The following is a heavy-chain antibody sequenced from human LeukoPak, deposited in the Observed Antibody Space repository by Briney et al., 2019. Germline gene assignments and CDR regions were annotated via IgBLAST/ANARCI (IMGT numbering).Heavy chain of an antibody. J-gene: IGHJ6*02. V-gene: IGHV3-15*04. CDR1: GFTFNYAW. CDR2: AVSEIDGGTT. CDR3: TTDEDWNYARKDV. Sequence: GGSLRLSCAASGFTFNYAWMSWVRQVPGKGLEWVGQAVSEIDGGTTDYATPVKGRFTISRDDSKSTLYLQMNSLKIEDTAVYYCTTDEDWNYARKDVWGQGATVIVSS. D-gene: IGHD1-7*01.